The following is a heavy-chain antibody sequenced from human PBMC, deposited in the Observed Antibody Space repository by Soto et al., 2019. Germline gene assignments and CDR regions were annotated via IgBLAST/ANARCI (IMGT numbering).Heavy chain of an antibody. Sequence: QVQLVQSGAEVKKPGSSVKVSCKASGGTFSSYAISWVRQAPGQGLEWMGGIIPIFGTANYAQKFQGRVTITADEPTSTAYMELSIQRSEDTAVYYCARTLTMVRGIDYYGMDVWGQGTTFSVSS. CDR3: ARTLTMVRGIDYYGMDV. CDR2: IIPIFGTA. D-gene: IGHD3-10*01. V-gene: IGHV1-69*01. J-gene: IGHJ6*02. CDR1: GGTFSSYA.